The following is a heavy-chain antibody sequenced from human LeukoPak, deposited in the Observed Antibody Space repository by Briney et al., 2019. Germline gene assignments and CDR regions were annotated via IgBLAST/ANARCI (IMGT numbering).Heavy chain of an antibody. V-gene: IGHV1-69-2*01. CDR3: ARNYSDF. Sequence: ASVKVSCKLSRYKFTDHCVHWVKQAPGKGLQWMGLIDPEDGETKYAAMFEDRVTITADTSRDSGFLDLKNLRSEDTAMYYCARNYSDFWGQGSLVTVSA. CDR2: IDPEDGET. CDR1: RYKFTDHC. J-gene: IGHJ4*02.